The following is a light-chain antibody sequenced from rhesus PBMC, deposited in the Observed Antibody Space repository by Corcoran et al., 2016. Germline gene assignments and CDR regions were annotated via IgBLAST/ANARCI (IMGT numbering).Light chain of an antibody. V-gene: IGLV2-23*01. CDR2: DVS. Sequence: QAALTQPPSVSGSPGQSGTISCTGTSSDIGGYNYVSWYQQHPGKAPKLMIYDVSKRPSGVSDRFSGSKSGNTASLTISGLQDDDEAAYYCSSYAGTNTYIFGAGTRLTVL. J-gene: IGLJ1*01. CDR3: SSYAGTNTYI. CDR1: SSDIGGYNY.